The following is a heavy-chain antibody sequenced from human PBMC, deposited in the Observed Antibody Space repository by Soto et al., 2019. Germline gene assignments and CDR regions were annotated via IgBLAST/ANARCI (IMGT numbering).Heavy chain of an antibody. Sequence: EVQLVESGGGLVKPGGSLRLSCAASGFTFSNAWMNWVRQAPGKGLEWVGRIKSKTDGGTTDYAAPVKGRFTISRDDSKNTLYLQMNSLKTEETAVYYCTPDDLIYSGYAYGDYWGQGNLVTVSS. CDR3: TPDDLIYSGYAYGDY. D-gene: IGHD5-12*01. CDR1: GFTFSNAW. V-gene: IGHV3-15*07. CDR2: IKSKTDGGTT. J-gene: IGHJ4*02.